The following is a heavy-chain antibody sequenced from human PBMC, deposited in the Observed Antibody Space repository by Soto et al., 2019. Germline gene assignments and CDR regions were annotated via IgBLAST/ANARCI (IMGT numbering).Heavy chain of an antibody. CDR2: INHSGST. CDR3: ARGCGWSSYSSHGCDY. Sequence: SETLSLTCAVYGGSFSGYYWSWIRQPPGKGLEWIGEINHSGSTNYNPSLKSRVTISVDRSKNQFSLKLSAVTAADTAVYYCARGCGWSSYSSHGCDYWGQGTLVTVSS. V-gene: IGHV4-34*01. CDR1: GGSFSGYY. J-gene: IGHJ4*02. D-gene: IGHD3-3*01.